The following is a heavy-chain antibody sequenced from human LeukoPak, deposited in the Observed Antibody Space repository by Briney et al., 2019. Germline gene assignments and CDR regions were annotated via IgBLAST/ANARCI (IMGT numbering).Heavy chain of an antibody. CDR1: GFRLSDFN. J-gene: IGHJ4*02. CDR2: ISGSGGST. Sequence: GGSLRLSCAASGFRLSDFNMNWVRQAPGKGLEWVSAISGSGGSTYYADSVKGRFTISRDNSKNTLYLQMNSLRAEDTAVYYCAKDPNTYYYDSSGYYYFDYWGQGTLVTVSS. V-gene: IGHV3-23*01. D-gene: IGHD3-22*01. CDR3: AKDPNTYYYDSSGYYYFDY.